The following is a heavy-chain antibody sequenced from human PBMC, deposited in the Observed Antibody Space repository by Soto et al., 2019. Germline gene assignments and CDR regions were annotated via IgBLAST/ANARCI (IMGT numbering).Heavy chain of an antibody. J-gene: IGHJ6*02. D-gene: IGHD2-2*01. Sequence: HVQLVESGGDLVKPGGSLRLSCAVSGFTFSDYYMSWIRQAPGKGLEWVAYISGSGTYTNYADSVKGRFTISRDNAKNSLYLQMNTLRDEDTGVYYCVRDSSVVIPAAIGGGYGMDVWGQGTTVTVSS. CDR2: ISGSGTYT. CDR1: GFTFSDYY. CDR3: VRDSSVVIPAAIGGGYGMDV. V-gene: IGHV3-11*06.